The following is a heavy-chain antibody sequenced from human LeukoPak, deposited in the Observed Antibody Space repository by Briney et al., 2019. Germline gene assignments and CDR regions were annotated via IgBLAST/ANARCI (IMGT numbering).Heavy chain of an antibody. CDR1: GFTVTVSRNY. Sequence: GGSLRLSCIASGFTVTVSRNYMNWVRQAPGKGLEWVSIIYNDGRAYYADSVKGRFTISRDNSKNTVYLQLNNLGAEDTAMYYCARTGVLDGGNNFDFWGQGTLVTVSS. CDR3: ARTGVLDGGNNFDF. J-gene: IGHJ4*02. CDR2: IYNDGRA. V-gene: IGHV3-53*01. D-gene: IGHD4-23*01.